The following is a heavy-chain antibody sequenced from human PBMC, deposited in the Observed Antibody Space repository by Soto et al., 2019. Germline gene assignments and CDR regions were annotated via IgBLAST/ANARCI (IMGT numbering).Heavy chain of an antibody. CDR3: ARDGSCSSSGCNYGMDV. Sequence: PSETLSLTCTVSGGSISTYYWSWIRQPPGKGLEWIGYIHYSGTTNYNPSLKSRVTISVDTSKNQFSLQLTSVTAADTAVCYCARDGSCSSSGCNYGMDVWGQGTTVTVSS. J-gene: IGHJ6*02. D-gene: IGHD2-2*01. CDR2: IHYSGTT. CDR1: GGSISTYY. V-gene: IGHV4-59*01.